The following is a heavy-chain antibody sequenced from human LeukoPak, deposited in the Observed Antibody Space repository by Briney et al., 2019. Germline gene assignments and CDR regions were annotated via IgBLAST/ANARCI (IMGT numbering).Heavy chain of an antibody. D-gene: IGHD2-21*01. CDR1: GYTFTGYY. Sequence: ASVKVSCKASGYTFTGYYMHWVRQAPGQGLEWMGWINPNSGGTNYAQKFQGRVTMTRDTSISTAYMELSRLRSDDTAVYYCARGPRRTFPYCGGDCYPPYFDYWGQGTLVTVSS. CDR3: ARGPRRTFPYCGGDCYPPYFDY. J-gene: IGHJ4*02. CDR2: INPNSGGT. V-gene: IGHV1-2*02.